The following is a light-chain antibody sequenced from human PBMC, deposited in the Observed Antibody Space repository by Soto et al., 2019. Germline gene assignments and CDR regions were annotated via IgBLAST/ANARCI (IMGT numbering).Light chain of an antibody. CDR3: LQYNNYPFT. CDR2: KAS. CDR1: QSVSIA. V-gene: IGKV1-5*03. Sequence: DIQMAQSPSTLSASVGDRVTVTCRASQSVSIALAWYQQKPGKAPKLLVYKASSLESGVPSKFSGSGSGAEFTLTISSLQPDDFGTYYCLQYNNYPFTFGGGTKVEIK. J-gene: IGKJ4*01.